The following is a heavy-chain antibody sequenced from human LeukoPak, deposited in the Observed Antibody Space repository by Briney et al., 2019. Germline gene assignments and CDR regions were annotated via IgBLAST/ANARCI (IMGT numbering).Heavy chain of an antibody. V-gene: IGHV3-48*03. CDR2: IGSSGTTR. J-gene: IGHJ4*02. CDR1: GFPFRAFE. D-gene: IGHD6-19*01. CDR3: ALLAVASDFDY. Sequence: RGSLRLSPAVSGFPFRAFEMNWVRQAPGKGLEWVSNIGSSGTTRYYGDSVMGRFSIYRDNAKNSLYVQMNSLRVEDTGVYYCALLAVASDFDYWGQGALVTVSS.